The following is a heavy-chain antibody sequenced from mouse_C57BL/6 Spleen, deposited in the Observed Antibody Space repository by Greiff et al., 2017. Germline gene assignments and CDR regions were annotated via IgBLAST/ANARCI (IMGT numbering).Heavy chain of an antibody. D-gene: IGHD1-1*01. Sequence: VQLQQSGAELVRPGSSVKMSCKPSGYTFTSYGINWVKQRPGQGLEWIGYIYIGNGYTEYNEKFKGKSTLTSDTSSSTAYMQLSSLTSEDSAIYFCAKTYGSSPAWFAYWGQGTLVTVSA. J-gene: IGHJ3*01. CDR3: AKTYGSSPAWFAY. CDR2: IYIGNGYT. V-gene: IGHV1-58*01. CDR1: GYTFTSYG.